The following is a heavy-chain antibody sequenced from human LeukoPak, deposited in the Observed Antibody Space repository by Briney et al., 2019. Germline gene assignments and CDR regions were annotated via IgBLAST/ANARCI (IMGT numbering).Heavy chain of an antibody. CDR2: INHSGST. CDR3: ARGKSRSRFIAAAGRGTAYFDY. Sequence: SETLSLTCAVYGGSFSGYYWSWIRQPPGKGLEWIGEINHSGSTNYNPSLKSRVTISVDTSKNQFSLKLSSVTAADTAVYYCARGKSRSRFIAAAGRGTAYFDYWGQGTLVTVSS. J-gene: IGHJ4*02. CDR1: GGSFSGYY. V-gene: IGHV4-34*01. D-gene: IGHD6-13*01.